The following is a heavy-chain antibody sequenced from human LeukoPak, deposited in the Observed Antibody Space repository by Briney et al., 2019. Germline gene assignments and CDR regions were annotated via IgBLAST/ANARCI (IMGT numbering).Heavy chain of an antibody. CDR1: GGSISSGDYY. J-gene: IGHJ5*02. CDR2: MYYSGST. D-gene: IGHD3-22*01. V-gene: IGHV4-30-4*01. CDR3: ARPYYYDSRIDP. Sequence: SQTLSLTCTVSGGSISSGDYYWSWIRQPPGKGLEWIAYMYYSGSTYYNPSPKSRVTMSADTTKNQLSLKLSSVTAADAAVYYCARPYYYDSRIDPWGQGILVTVSS.